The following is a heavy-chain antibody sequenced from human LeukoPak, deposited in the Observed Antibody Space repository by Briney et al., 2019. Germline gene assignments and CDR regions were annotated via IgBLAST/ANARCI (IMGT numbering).Heavy chain of an antibody. D-gene: IGHD3-22*01. CDR2: INPSGGST. J-gene: IGHJ3*02. CDR3: ARGSYYDSSGQDAFDI. V-gene: IGHV1-46*01. Sequence: GASVKVSCKASGYTFTSYYMHWVRQAPGQGLEWMGIINPSGGSTSYAQKFQGRVTVTRDTSTSTVYMELSSLRSEDTAVYYCARGSYYDSSGQDAFDIWGQGTMVTVSS. CDR1: GYTFTSYY.